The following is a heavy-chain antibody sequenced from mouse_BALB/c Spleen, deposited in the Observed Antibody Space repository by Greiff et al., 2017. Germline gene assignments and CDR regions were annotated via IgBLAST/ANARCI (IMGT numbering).Heavy chain of an antibody. Sequence: VQLKQSGAELVRSGASVKLSCTASGFNIKDYYMHWVKQRPEQGLEWIGWIDPENGDTEYAPKFQGKATMTADTSSNTAYLQLSSLTSEDTAVYYCNAGKFTTVVGRAMDYWGQGTSVTVSS. CDR2: IDPENGDT. CDR3: NAGKFTTVVGRAMDY. J-gene: IGHJ4*01. D-gene: IGHD1-1*01. V-gene: IGHV14-4*02. CDR1: GFNIKDYY.